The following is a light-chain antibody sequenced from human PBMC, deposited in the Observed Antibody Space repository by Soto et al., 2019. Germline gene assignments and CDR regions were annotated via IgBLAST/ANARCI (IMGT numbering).Light chain of an antibody. CDR1: QGISSY. CDR2: AAS. J-gene: IGKJ4*01. V-gene: IGKV1-9*01. Sequence: DIQLTQSPSFLSASVGDRVTITCRASQGISSYLAWYQQKPGTAPKLLIYAASTLQSGVPSRFSGSGSGTEFTLTISSLQPEDFATSYCQQLNSYFALSFGGGTKVEIK. CDR3: QQLNSYFALS.